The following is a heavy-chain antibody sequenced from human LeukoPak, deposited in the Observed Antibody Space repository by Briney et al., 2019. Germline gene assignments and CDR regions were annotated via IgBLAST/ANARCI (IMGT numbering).Heavy chain of an antibody. V-gene: IGHV3-11*01. D-gene: IGHD2-21*02. CDR1: EFSVGSNY. CDR2: ISSSGSTI. CDR3: ARGVAQVVTAIAYYYYYMDV. Sequence: GGSLRLSCAASEFSVGSNYMTWVRQAPGKGLEWVSYISSSGSTIYYADSVKGRFTISRDNAKNSLYLQMNSLRAEDTAVYYCARGVAQVVTAIAYYYYYMDVWGKGTTVTISS. J-gene: IGHJ6*03.